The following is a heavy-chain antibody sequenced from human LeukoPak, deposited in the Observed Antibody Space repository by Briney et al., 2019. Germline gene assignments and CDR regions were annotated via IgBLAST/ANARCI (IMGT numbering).Heavy chain of an antibody. CDR2: IYHSGST. J-gene: IGHJ5*02. Sequence: NPSQTLSLTCAVSGGSISSGGYSWSWIRQPPGEGLEWIGYIYHSGSTYYNPSLKSRVTISVDRSKNQFSLKLSSVTAADTAVYYCARASPYELLSAWFDPWGQGTLVTVSS. CDR3: ARASPYELLSAWFDP. D-gene: IGHD2-2*01. V-gene: IGHV4-30-2*01. CDR1: GGSISSGGYS.